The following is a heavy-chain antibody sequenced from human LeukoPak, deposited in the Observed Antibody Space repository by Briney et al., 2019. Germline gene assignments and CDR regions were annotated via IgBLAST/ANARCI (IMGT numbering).Heavy chain of an antibody. V-gene: IGHV4-59*01. J-gene: IGHJ3*02. D-gene: IGHD1-26*01. CDR3: ARGGSIVGATPHDAFDI. CDR2: IYYSGST. Sequence: PSQTLSLTCTVSAAPITSYYWSWIRQPPGKGLEWIGYIYYSGSTNYNPSLKSRDAISVDTFTNQVSLRLSSVTAADTAVYYCARGGSIVGATPHDAFDIWGQGTVVTVS. CDR1: AAPITSYY.